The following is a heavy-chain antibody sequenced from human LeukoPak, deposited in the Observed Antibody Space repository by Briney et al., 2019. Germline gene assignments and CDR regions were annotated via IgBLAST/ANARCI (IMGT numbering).Heavy chain of an antibody. CDR1: GGSISSYY. J-gene: IGHJ3*02. V-gene: IGHV4-4*09. CDR2: IYTSGST. Sequence: SETLSLTCTASGGSISSYYWSWIRQPPGKGLEWIGYIYTSGSTNYNPSLKSRVTISVDTSKNQFSLKLSSVTAADTAVYYCARRYSSGYSAVAFDIWGQGTMVTVSS. CDR3: ARRYSSGYSAVAFDI. D-gene: IGHD3-22*01.